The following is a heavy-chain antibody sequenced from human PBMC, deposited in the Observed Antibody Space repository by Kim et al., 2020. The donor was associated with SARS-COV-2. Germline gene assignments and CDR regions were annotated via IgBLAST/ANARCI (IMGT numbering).Heavy chain of an antibody. CDR2: INHSGST. J-gene: IGHJ4*02. D-gene: IGHD6-13*01. Sequence: SETLSLTCAVYGGSFSGYYWSWIRQPPGKGLEWIGEINHSGSTNYNPSLKSRVTISVDTSKNQFSLKLSSVTAADTAVYYCARGEYSSSWYGRRYYFDYWGQGTLVPVTS. V-gene: IGHV4-34*01. CDR1: GGSFSGYY. CDR3: ARGEYSSSWYGRRYYFDY.